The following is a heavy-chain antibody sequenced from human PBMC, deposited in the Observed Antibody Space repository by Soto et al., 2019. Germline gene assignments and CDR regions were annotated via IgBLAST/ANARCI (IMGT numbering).Heavy chain of an antibody. CDR3: ARDSSSFTSTNYFQH. CDR2: IYYTGST. D-gene: IGHD6-13*01. J-gene: IGHJ1*01. V-gene: IGHV4-59*01. Sequence: SETLSLTCTVSGGSISSYYWSWIRQPPGKGLEWIGYIYYTGSTNYNPSLKSRVTISVDMSKNQFSLKVNSVTAADTAVYYCARDSSSFTSTNYFQHWGQGTLVTVSS. CDR1: GGSISSYY.